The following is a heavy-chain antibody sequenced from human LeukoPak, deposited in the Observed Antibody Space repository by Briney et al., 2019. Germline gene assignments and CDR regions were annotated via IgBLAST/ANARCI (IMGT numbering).Heavy chain of an antibody. J-gene: IGHJ4*02. CDR3: ARTAGIAVEDKGVYYFDY. CDR2: INAGNGNT. V-gene: IGHV1-3*03. CDR1: GYTFTSYA. D-gene: IGHD6-19*01. Sequence: ASVKVSCKASGYTFTSYAMHWVRQAPGQRLEWMGWINAGNGNTKYSQEFQGRVTITADKSTSTAYMELSSLRSEDTAVYYCARTAGIAVEDKGVYYFDYWGQGTLVTVSS.